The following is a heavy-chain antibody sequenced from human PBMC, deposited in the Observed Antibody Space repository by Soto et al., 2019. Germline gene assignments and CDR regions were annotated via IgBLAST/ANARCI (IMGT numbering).Heavy chain of an antibody. Sequence: QVQLQESGPGLVKPSGTLSLTCAVSGGSISGSNWWSWVSQPPGKGLEWSGEIYHSGSTNYNPSLTGRVIITEDMSKHQFYLILNSVTGADTAGYYCARVGKWGFYFDFWGQGSLLTVSS. J-gene: IGHJ4*02. CDR3: ARVGKWGFYFDF. V-gene: IGHV4-4*02. CDR2: IYHSGST. CDR1: GGSISGSNW. D-gene: IGHD2-15*01.